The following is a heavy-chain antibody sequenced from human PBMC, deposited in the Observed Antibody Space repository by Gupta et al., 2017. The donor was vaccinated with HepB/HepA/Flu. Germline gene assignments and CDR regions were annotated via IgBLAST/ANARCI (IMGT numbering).Heavy chain of an antibody. CDR2: INPNSGGT. CDR3: ARGGGIALEFDY. Sequence: QVQLVQSGAEVKKPGASVKVSCKASGYSFTGQHIHWVRQAPGQGLEWMGWINPNSGGTNYAQKFQDWVTMSRDTSIGTAYMELRSLKSDDTAIYYCARGGGIALEFDYWGQGTLVTVSS. D-gene: IGHD6-13*01. J-gene: IGHJ4*02. CDR1: GYSFTGQH. V-gene: IGHV1-2*04.